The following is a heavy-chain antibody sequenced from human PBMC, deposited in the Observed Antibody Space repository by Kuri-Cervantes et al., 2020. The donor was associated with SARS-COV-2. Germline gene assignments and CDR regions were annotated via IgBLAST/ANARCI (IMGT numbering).Heavy chain of an antibody. CDR3: ARHGFIDSGHNWFDP. D-gene: IGHD6-19*01. V-gene: IGHV1-69*10. J-gene: IGHJ5*02. CDR2: IIPILGIA. CDR1: GYTFTSYG. Sequence: SVKVSCKASGYTFTSYGISWVRQAPGQGLEWMGGIIPILGIANYAQKFQGRVTITADKSTSTAYMELSSLRSEDTAVYYCARHGFIDSGHNWFDPWGQGTLVTVLL.